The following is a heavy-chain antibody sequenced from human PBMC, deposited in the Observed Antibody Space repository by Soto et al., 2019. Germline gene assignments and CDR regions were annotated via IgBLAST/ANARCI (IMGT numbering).Heavy chain of an antibody. V-gene: IGHV4-39*01. J-gene: IGHJ4*02. CDR3: ARHEEYSGSPSYFDY. CDR2: IYYSGST. D-gene: IGHD1-26*01. CDR1: GGSISNSNYY. Sequence: PSETLSLTCTVSGGSISNSNYYWGWIRQPPGKGLEWIGSIYYSGSTYYNPSLKSRVTISVDTSKNQFSLKLSSVTAADTALYYCARHEEYSGSPSYFDYWGQGTLVTVSS.